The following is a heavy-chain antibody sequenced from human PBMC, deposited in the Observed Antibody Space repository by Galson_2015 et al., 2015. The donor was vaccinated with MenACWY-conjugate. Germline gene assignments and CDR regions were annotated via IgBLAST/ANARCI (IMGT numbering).Heavy chain of an antibody. CDR3: ARVGTWIHQYFYYMDV. V-gene: IGHV3-48*03. D-gene: IGHD5-18*01. CDR1: GFTFTGYE. CDR2: ISKSGSPI. Sequence: SLRLSCAASGFTFTGYEFNWVRQAPGTGLEWLSYISKSGSPIYYADSVKGRFTISRDNIKKSLFLDMNSLRAGDTGVYYCARVGTWIHQYFYYMDVWGKGTTVTASS. J-gene: IGHJ6*03.